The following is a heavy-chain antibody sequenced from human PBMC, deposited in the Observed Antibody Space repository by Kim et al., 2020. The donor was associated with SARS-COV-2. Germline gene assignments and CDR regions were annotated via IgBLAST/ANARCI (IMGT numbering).Heavy chain of an antibody. V-gene: IGHV3-7*01. CDR3: ARPSCTITSCPPNY. D-gene: IGHD2-2*01. J-gene: IGHJ4*02. Sequence: GGSLRLSCVASGFTFSSYWMSWVRQAPGKGLEWVANIKQDGSEKYYVDSVKGRFTISRDNAKNSLYLEMNSLRAEDTALYYCARPSCTITSCPPNYWGQGTLVTVSS. CDR1: GFTFSSYW. CDR2: IKQDGSEK.